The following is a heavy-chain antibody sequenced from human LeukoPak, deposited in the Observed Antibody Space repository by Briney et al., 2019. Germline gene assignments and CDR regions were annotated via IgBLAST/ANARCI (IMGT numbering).Heavy chain of an antibody. Sequence: ASVKVSCKASGYTFTGYYMHWVRQAPGQGLEWMGWINPNSGGTNYAQKFQGWVTMTRDTSISTAYMELSRLRSDDTAVYYCARHGRRWENQPGDYFDYWGQGTLVTVSP. V-gene: IGHV1-2*04. CDR2: INPNSGGT. D-gene: IGHD1-26*01. J-gene: IGHJ4*02. CDR3: ARHGRRWENQPGDYFDY. CDR1: GYTFTGYY.